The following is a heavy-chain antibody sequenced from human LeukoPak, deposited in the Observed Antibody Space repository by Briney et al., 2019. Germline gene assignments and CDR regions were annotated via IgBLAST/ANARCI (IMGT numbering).Heavy chain of an antibody. J-gene: IGHJ4*02. CDR2: IHSADTT. Sequence: QAGGSLRLSCAASGFTVSNNHMNWVRQAPGKGLEWVSVIHSADTTYYADSVKGRFTISRDNSKNTLYLQMNSLRAEDTAVYYCASSSWYGGFDYWGQGTLVTVSS. CDR3: ASSSWYGGFDY. V-gene: IGHV3-53*01. D-gene: IGHD6-13*01. CDR1: GFTVSNNH.